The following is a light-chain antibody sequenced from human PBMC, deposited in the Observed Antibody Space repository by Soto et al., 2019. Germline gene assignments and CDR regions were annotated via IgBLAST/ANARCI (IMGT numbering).Light chain of an antibody. CDR1: QTVSSY. CDR3: QHYGSSRT. V-gene: IGKV3-20*01. J-gene: IGKJ1*01. Sequence: EIVLTQSPGTLSLSPGESFTLSCRASQTVSSYLAWYQQKPGQAPRLLIYGASSRATGIPDRFSGSGSGTDISLTISRLEPEDLAVYYCQHYGSSRTFGQGTKVDIK. CDR2: GAS.